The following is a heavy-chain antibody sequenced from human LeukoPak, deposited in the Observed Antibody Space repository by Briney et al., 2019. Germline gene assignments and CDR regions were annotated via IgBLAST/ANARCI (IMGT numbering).Heavy chain of an antibody. Sequence: GGSLRLSCAASGFTFSSYGMHWVRQAPGKGLEWVAVISYDGSNKYYAASVKGRFTISRDNSKNTLYLQMNSLRAEDTAVYYCAKDLYYYDSSGYPVYWGQGTLVTVSS. CDR1: GFTFSSYG. CDR3: AKDLYYYDSSGYPVY. J-gene: IGHJ4*02. D-gene: IGHD3-22*01. V-gene: IGHV3-30*18. CDR2: ISYDGSNK.